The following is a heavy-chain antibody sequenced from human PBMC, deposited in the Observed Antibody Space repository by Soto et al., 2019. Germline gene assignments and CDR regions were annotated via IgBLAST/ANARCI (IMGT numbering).Heavy chain of an antibody. CDR3: AREGILGYCSSTICPRWFDP. J-gene: IGHJ5*02. D-gene: IGHD2-2*01. CDR1: GGSFSGYY. V-gene: IGHV4-34*01. Sequence: SETLSLTCAVYGGSFSGYYWSWIRQPPGKGLEWIGEINHSRSTNYNPSLKSRVTISVDTSKNQFSLKLSSVTAADTAVYYCAREGILGYCSSTICPRWFDPWGQGTLVTVSS. CDR2: INHSRST.